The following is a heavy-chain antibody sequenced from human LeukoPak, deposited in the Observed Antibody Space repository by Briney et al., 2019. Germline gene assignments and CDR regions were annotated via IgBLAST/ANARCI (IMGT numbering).Heavy chain of an antibody. D-gene: IGHD6-13*01. CDR3: ASIRMGAAAGYDPYYFDY. CDR1: GFTFSSYE. J-gene: IGHJ4*02. V-gene: IGHV3-48*03. CDR2: ISSSGSTI. Sequence: GGSLRLSCAASGFTFSSYEMNWVRQAPGKGLEWVSYISSSGSTIYYADSVKGRFTISRDNAKNSLYLQMNSLRAEDTAVYYCASIRMGAAAGYDPYYFDYWGQGTLVTVSS.